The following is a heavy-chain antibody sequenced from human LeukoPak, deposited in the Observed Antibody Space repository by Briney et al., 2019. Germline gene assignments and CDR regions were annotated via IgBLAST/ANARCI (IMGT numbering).Heavy chain of an antibody. CDR2: ISGPSDTI. CDR1: GFTFSPYP. J-gene: IGHJ4*02. D-gene: IGHD5-24*01. V-gene: IGHV3-48*04. CDR3: ARDLGRDRYFAG. Sequence: GGSLRLSCAASGFTFSPYPMNWVRQAPGKGLEWVSYISGPSDTIHYADSVKGRFTISRDNAKNSLYLQMNSLGAEDTAVYYCARDLGRDRYFAGWGQGPLVTVS.